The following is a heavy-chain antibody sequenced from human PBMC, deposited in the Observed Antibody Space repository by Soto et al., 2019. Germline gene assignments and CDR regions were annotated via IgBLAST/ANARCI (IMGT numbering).Heavy chain of an antibody. CDR3: ARHATRPPLVVGYFDY. D-gene: IGHD2-15*01. CDR1: GYTFTSYG. CDR2: ISAYNGNT. V-gene: IGHV1-18*01. Sequence: EASVKVSCKASGYTFTSYGISWVRQAPGQGLEWMGWISAYNGNTNYAQKLQGRVTMTTDTSTSTAYMELRSLRSDDTAVYYCARHATRPPLVVGYFDYWGQGTLVTVSS. J-gene: IGHJ4*02.